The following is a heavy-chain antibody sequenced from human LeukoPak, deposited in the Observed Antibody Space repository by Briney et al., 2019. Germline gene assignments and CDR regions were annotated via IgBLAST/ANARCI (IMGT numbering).Heavy chain of an antibody. V-gene: IGHV3-21*01. J-gene: IGHJ4*02. CDR2: ISSSSSYI. D-gene: IGHD6-19*01. CDR1: GFTFSSYS. Sequence: GGSLRLSCAASGFTFSSYSMNWVRQAPGKGLEWVSSISSSSSYIYYADSVKGRFTISRDNAKNSLYLQMNSLRDEDTAVYYCARGPISGWSADYWGQGTLVTVSS. CDR3: ARGPISGWSADY.